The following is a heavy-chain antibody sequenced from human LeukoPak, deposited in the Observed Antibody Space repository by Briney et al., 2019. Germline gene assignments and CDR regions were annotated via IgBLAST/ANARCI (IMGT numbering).Heavy chain of an antibody. Sequence: GGSLRLSCAASGSTFSTDAMHWVRQAPGKGLEWVSYISSSSSNIYYADSVKGRFTISRDNAKNSLYLQMNSLRAEDTALYYCARDRGGIGYYMDVWGNGTTVTVSS. CDR2: ISSSSSNI. CDR1: GSTFSTDA. CDR3: ARDRGGIGYYMDV. D-gene: IGHD3-16*02. V-gene: IGHV3-48*01. J-gene: IGHJ6*03.